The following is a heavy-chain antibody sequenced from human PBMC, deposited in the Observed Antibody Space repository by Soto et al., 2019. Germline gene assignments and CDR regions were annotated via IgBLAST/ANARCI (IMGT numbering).Heavy chain of an antibody. J-gene: IGHJ1*01. V-gene: IGHV3-23*01. CDR2: ISGSGGST. Sequence: GGSLRLSCAASGFTFSSYAMSWVRQAPGKGLEWVSAISGSGGSTYYADSVQGRFTISRDNSRNTLYLQMNSLRAEDTAVYYCAKASYDSTGYYPFQHWGQGTLVTVSS. CDR3: AKASYDSTGYYPFQH. D-gene: IGHD3-22*01. CDR1: GFTFSSYA.